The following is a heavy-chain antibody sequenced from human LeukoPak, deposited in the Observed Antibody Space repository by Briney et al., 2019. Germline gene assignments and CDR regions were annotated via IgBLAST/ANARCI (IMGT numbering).Heavy chain of an antibody. CDR1: GLSFGDYT. Sequence: GALRLFCEASGLSFGDYTMHWVRQAPGKGLEWVSHISRNGAATKYADSVRGRFTISRDNSKNSLYLQMNSLRAEDTAVYYCARSPNYKGYFDYWGQGTLVTVSS. CDR3: ARSPNYKGYFDY. V-gene: IGHV3-43*01. J-gene: IGHJ4*02. D-gene: IGHD3-10*01. CDR2: ISRNGAAT.